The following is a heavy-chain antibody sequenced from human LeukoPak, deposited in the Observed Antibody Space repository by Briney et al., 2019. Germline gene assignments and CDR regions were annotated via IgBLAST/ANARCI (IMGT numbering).Heavy chain of an antibody. CDR3: ARDNIELAPFYYYYGMDV. CDR1: GDSISSGHFH. Sequence: SETLSLTCTVSGDSISSGHFHWSWIRQRPGKGLEWIGYIYYSGSTYYNPSLKSRVTISVDTSKNQFSLKLSSVTAADTAVYYCARDNIELAPFYYYYGMDVWGQGTTVTVSS. V-gene: IGHV4-31*03. J-gene: IGHJ6*02. D-gene: IGHD6-6*01. CDR2: IYYSGST.